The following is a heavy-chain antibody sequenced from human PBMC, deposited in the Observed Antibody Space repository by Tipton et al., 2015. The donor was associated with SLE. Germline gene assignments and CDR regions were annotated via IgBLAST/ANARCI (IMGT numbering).Heavy chain of an antibody. CDR3: TRDPYYYDSSGSPYSY. V-gene: IGHV4-39*07. CDR1: GGSVSSSSKY. J-gene: IGHJ4*02. D-gene: IGHD3-22*01. CDR2: IYHSGST. Sequence: TLSLTCTVSGGSVSSSSKYWAWIRQPPGKGLEWIGSIYHSGSTYYNPSLKSRVTISVDTSQNQFSLKLNSVTAADTAVYYCTRDPYYYDSSGSPYSYWGQGTLVTVSS.